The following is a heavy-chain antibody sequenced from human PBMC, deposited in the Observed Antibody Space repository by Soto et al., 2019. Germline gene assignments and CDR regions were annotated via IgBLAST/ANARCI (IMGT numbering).Heavy chain of an antibody. D-gene: IGHD6-13*01. CDR2: ISGSGGST. CDR1: GFTFSSYA. CDR3: AKDRQQLESYYYYGMDV. V-gene: IGHV3-23*01. Sequence: GGSLRLSXAASGFTFSSYAMSWVRQAPGKGLEWVSAISGSGGSTYYADSVKGRFTISRDNSKNTLYLQMNSLRAEDTAVYYCAKDRQQLESYYYYGMDVWGQGTTVTVSS. J-gene: IGHJ6*02.